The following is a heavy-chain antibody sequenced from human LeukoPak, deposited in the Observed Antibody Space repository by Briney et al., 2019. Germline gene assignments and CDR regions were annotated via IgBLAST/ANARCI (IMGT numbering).Heavy chain of an antibody. D-gene: IGHD5-18*01. J-gene: IGHJ3*02. Sequence: GGPLRLSCAASGFTFSSYAMSWVRQAPGKGLEWVSAISGSGGSTYYADSVKGRFTISRDNSKNTLYLQMNSLRAEDTAVYYCAKARGYSYGYRAFDIWGQGTMVTVSS. CDR2: ISGSGGST. CDR3: AKARGYSYGYRAFDI. V-gene: IGHV3-23*01. CDR1: GFTFSSYA.